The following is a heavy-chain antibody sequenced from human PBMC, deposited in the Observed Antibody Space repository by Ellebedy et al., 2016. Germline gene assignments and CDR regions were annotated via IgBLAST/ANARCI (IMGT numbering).Heavy chain of an antibody. J-gene: IGHJ4*02. CDR2: VYWNDDK. Sequence: SGPTLVKPPQTLTLTCTFSGFSLSTGVVVGWVRQPPGKAPEWLAFVYWNDDKRYSPSLRSRLTITKDASKNQVVLTMTNMDPVDTATYYCAHRTTVTSVDYWGRGTLVTVSS. CDR3: AHRTTVTSVDY. V-gene: IGHV2-5*01. CDR1: GFSLSTGVV. D-gene: IGHD4-17*01.